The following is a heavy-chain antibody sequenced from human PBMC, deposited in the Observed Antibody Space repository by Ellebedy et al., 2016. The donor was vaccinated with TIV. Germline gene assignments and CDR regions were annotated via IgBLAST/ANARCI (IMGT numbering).Heavy chain of an antibody. J-gene: IGHJ4*02. CDR2: ISRTSKTI. CDR1: GFPFSSDS. V-gene: IGHV3-48*01. D-gene: IGHD3-10*01. CDR3: ARAGRPLDY. Sequence: GESLKISCEASGFPFSSDSFNWVRQAPGKGLEWVSYISRTSKTIYYADSVKGRFTVSRDNAKNSLYLQMNSLRADDSAVYYCARAGRPLDYWGQGTLVTVSS.